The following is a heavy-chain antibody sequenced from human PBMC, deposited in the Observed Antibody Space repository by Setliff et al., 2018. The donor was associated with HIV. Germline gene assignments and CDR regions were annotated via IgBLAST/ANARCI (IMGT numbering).Heavy chain of an antibody. V-gene: IGHV4-34*01. CDR1: GGSFSDYY. D-gene: IGHD5-12*01. CDR3: ARTYTGHDSRSLYLAY. J-gene: IGHJ4*02. CDR2: INHSGST. Sequence: SETLSLTCAVSGGSFSDYYWSWIRQPPGKGLEWIGEINHSGSTNYNPSLKSRVTISVDTSKNQFSLKLRSVTAADTAVYYCARTYTGHDSRSLYLAYWGQGTLVTVSS.